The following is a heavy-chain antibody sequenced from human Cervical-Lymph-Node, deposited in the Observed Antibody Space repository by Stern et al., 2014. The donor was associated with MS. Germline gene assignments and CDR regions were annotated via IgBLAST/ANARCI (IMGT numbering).Heavy chain of an antibody. CDR3: AKLALGVAASPDAFDI. J-gene: IGHJ3*02. Sequence: QVQLQESGPGLVKPSQTLSLTCTVSGGSISSGGYYWSWIRQHPGKGLEWIGYIYYSGSTYYNPSLKSRVTISVDTSKNQFSLKLSSVTAADTAVYYCAKLALGVAASPDAFDIWGQGTMVTVSS. CDR2: IYYSGST. D-gene: IGHD2-15*01. CDR1: GGSISSGGYY. V-gene: IGHV4-31*03.